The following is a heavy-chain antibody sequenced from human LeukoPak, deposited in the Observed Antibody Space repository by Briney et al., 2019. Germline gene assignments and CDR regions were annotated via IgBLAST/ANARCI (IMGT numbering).Heavy chain of an antibody. D-gene: IGHD3-3*01. V-gene: IGHV4-59*11. CDR2: IYYSGST. Sequence: PSETLSLTCTVSGGSISSHYWSWIRQPPGKGLEWIGYIYYSGSTNYNPSLKSRVTISVDTSKNQFSLKLSSVTAADTAVYYCARGGYYDFWSGSQGGYYYYYMDVWGKGTTVTVSS. CDR3: ARGGYYDFWSGSQGGYYYYYMDV. CDR1: GGSISSHY. J-gene: IGHJ6*03.